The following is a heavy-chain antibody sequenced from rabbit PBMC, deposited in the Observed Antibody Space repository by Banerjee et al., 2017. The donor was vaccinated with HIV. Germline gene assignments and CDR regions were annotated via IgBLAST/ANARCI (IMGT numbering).Heavy chain of an antibody. CDR2: IDPVFGGT. Sequence: QSLEESGGDLVKPEGSLTLTCTASGFDFSSCYMSWVRQAPGKGLEWIGYIDPVFGGTYYASWVNGRFTISSHNAQNTLYLQLNSLTAADTATYFCARATMMLVINLWGPGTLVTVS. CDR1: GFDFSSCY. CDR3: ARATMMLVINL. V-gene: IGHV1S7*01. D-gene: IGHD2-1*01. J-gene: IGHJ4*01.